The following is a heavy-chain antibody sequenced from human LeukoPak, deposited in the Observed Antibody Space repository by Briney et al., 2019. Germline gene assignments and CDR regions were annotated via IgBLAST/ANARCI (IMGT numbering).Heavy chain of an antibody. CDR3: ARDRYCSGGSCYLSYYYYYMDV. CDR1: GGSFSGYY. J-gene: IGHJ6*03. CDR2: INHSGST. D-gene: IGHD2-15*01. Sequence: SETLSLTCAVYGGSFSGYYWSWIRQPPGKGLEWIGEINHSGSTNYNPSLKSRVTISVDTSKNQFSLKLGSVTAADTAVYYCARDRYCSGGSCYLSYYYYYMDVWGKGTTVTVSS. V-gene: IGHV4-34*01.